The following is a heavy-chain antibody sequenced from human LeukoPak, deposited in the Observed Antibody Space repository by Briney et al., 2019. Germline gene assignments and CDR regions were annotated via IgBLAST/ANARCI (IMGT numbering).Heavy chain of an antibody. Sequence: GSLRLSCAASGFTFSSYAMHWVRQAPGKGLEWVAVISYDGSNKYYADSVKGRFTISRDNSKNTLYLQMNSLRAEDTAVYYCAKDPRYDTPFDYWGQGTLVTVSS. V-gene: IGHV3-30-3*01. D-gene: IGHD3-9*01. CDR2: ISYDGSNK. J-gene: IGHJ4*02. CDR3: AKDPRYDTPFDY. CDR1: GFTFSSYA.